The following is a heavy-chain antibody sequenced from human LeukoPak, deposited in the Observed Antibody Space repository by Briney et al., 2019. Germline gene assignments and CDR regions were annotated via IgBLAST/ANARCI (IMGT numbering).Heavy chain of an antibody. J-gene: IGHJ4*02. D-gene: IGHD6-13*01. CDR2: IRYDGSNK. CDR1: GFTFSSYG. V-gene: IGHV3-30*02. Sequence: PGGSLRLSCAASGFTFSSYGMHWVRQAPGKGLEWVAFIRYDGSNKYYADSVKGRFTISRDNSKNTLYLQMNSLRAEDTAVYYCAKGVLYSSSWYVDYWGQGTLVTVSS. CDR3: AKGVLYSSSWYVDY.